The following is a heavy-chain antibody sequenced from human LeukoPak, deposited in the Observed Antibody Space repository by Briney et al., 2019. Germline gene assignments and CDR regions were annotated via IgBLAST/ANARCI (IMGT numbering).Heavy chain of an antibody. J-gene: IGHJ3*01. CDR3: ARGLTFRGGWYGAFDF. CDR2: IYYSGST. CDR1: GGSISSYY. D-gene: IGHD6-19*01. Sequence: KSSETLSLICTVSGGSISSYYWSWIRQPPGKGLEWIGYIYYSGSTNYNPSLKSRVTVSVDTSKNQFSLKLSSVTAADTAVYYCARGLTFRGGWYGAFDFWGQGTMVTVSS. V-gene: IGHV4-59*12.